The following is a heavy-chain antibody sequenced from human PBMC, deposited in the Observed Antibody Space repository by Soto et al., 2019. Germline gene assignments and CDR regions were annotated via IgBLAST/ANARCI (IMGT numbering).Heavy chain of an antibody. CDR3: ARRARTATTIWGAFDV. CDR1: GFTFNTYV. Sequence: EVQLLESGGGLVQPGGSLRLSCAASGFTFNTYVMNWVRQAPGKGLEWVSTISYSADKTHYADSVKGRFTISRDNSSDTLFLQMNSLRADDAAVYYCARRARTATTIWGAFDVWGQGTMVTVSS. J-gene: IGHJ3*01. CDR2: ISYSADKT. D-gene: IGHD1-7*01. V-gene: IGHV3-23*01.